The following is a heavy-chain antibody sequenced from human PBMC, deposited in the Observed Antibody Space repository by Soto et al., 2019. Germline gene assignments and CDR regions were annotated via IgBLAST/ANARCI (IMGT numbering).Heavy chain of an antibody. CDR2: ISPFFGTT. CDR1: GGGTLSNDA. J-gene: IGHJ4*02. D-gene: IGHD2-21*02. V-gene: IGHV1-69*01. Sequence: QVHLVQSGADGKKSGSSVRVSCTASGGGTLSNDAISWVRQAPGQGLEWLGRISPFFGTTDYSQSFQGRLTMTADASTGTVYMDLRSLKSDDPAVYYCAREVVTETTWGSFDSWGQGTLVPVSS. CDR3: AREVVTETTWGSFDS.